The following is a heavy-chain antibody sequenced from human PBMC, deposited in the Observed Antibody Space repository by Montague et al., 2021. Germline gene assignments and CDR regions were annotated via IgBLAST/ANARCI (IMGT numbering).Heavy chain of an antibody. CDR2: IWYDGSNK. CDR1: DFTFSTYA. J-gene: IGHJ4*02. V-gene: IGHV3-33*01. D-gene: IGHD3-10*01. Sequence: SLRLSCAASDFTFSTYAMHWVRQAPGKGLEWVAVIWYDGSNKFYADSVKGRFTISRDNSKNTLYLQMNNLRAEDTAMYYCAREVAPGSGGNSVDYWGQGTLVTVPS. CDR3: AREVAPGSGGNSVDY.